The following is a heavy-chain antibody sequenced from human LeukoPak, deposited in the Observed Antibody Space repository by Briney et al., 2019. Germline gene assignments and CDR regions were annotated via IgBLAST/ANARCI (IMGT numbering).Heavy chain of an antibody. CDR2: IYYSGST. V-gene: IGHV4-59*01. CDR3: ARAPIVVVTPYYYYYMDV. D-gene: IGHD3-22*01. J-gene: IGHJ6*03. CDR1: GGSISSYY. Sequence: SETLSLTCTVSGGSISSYYWSWIRQPPGKGLEWIGYIYYSGSTNYNPSLKSRVTISVDTSKNQFSLKLSSVIAADTAVYYCARAPIVVVTPYYYYYMDVWGKGTTVTISS.